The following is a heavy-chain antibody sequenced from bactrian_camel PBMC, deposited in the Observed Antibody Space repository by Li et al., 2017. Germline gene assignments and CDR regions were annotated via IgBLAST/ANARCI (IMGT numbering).Heavy chain of an antibody. CDR1: GFTWSTYC. J-gene: IGHJ4*01. Sequence: HVQLGESGGGSVQAGGSLILSCVASGFTWSTYCWAWFRQAPGKEREGVAAIQSDGITSYTDSVKGRFTISRDNDNNTLFLQMNTLKPEDAAVYYCAAGSGLGCYSGSSSSLASNEYLYWGQGTQVTVS. CDR2: IQSDGIT. CDR3: AAGSGLGCYSGSSSSLASNEYLY. V-gene: IGHV3S26*01. D-gene: IGHD3*01.